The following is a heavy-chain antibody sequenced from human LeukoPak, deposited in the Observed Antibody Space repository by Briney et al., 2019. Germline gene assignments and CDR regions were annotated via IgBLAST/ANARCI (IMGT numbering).Heavy chain of an antibody. V-gene: IGHV1-46*01. J-gene: IGHJ4*02. D-gene: IGHD3-22*01. CDR3: ARGPASSGNRELDY. CDR2: INPSGGST. Sequence: ASVTVSCKASGYTFTSYYMHWVRQPPGPGLEWMGIINPSGGSTSYAQRFQDRVTRTRDTSTSTVYMELSRLRSDGTAVCYCARGPASSGNRELDYGGEGTLVTVSS. CDR1: GYTFTSYY.